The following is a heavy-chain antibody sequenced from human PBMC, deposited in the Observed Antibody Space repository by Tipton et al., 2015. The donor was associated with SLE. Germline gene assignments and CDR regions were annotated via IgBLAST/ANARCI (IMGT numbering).Heavy chain of an antibody. J-gene: IGHJ3*02. D-gene: IGHD6-13*01. CDR1: GGSISSSSYY. CDR2: IYYSGST. CDR3: ARGFIDPAVTRRAFDI. Sequence: TLSLTCTVSGGSISSSSYYWGWIRQPPGKGLEWIGSIYYSGSTYYNPSLKSRVTISVDTSKNQFSLKLSSVTAADTAVYYCARGFIDPAVTRRAFDIWGQGTMVTVSS. V-gene: IGHV4-39*07.